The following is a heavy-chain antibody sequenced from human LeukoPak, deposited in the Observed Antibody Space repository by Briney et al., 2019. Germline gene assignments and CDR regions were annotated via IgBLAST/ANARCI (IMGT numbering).Heavy chain of an antibody. CDR2: IYSGGST. CDR1: GFTVSSNY. D-gene: IGHD3-22*01. V-gene: IGHV3-66*01. Sequence: GGSLRLSCAASGFTVSSNYMSWVRQAPGKGLEWVSVIYSGGSTYYADSVKGRFTISRDNSKNTLYLQMNSLRAEDTAAYYCAREKYYYDGDAFDIRGQGTMVTVSS. J-gene: IGHJ3*02. CDR3: AREKYYYDGDAFDI.